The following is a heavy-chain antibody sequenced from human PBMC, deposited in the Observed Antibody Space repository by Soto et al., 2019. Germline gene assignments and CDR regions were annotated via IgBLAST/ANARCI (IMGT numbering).Heavy chain of an antibody. CDR2: INAGNGNR. V-gene: IGHV1-3*01. D-gene: IGHD2-15*01. CDR3: ARDLGGWPEY. CDR1: GYTFTSYA. J-gene: IGHJ4*02. Sequence: GASVKVSCKASGYTFTSYAMHCVRQAPGQRLEWMGWINAGNGNRKYSQKFQGRVTITRDTSASTAYMELSSLRSEDTAVYYCARDLGGWPEYWGQGTLVTVSS.